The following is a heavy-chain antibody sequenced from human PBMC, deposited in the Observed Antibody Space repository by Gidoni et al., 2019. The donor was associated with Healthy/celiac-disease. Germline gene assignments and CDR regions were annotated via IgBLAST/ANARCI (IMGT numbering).Heavy chain of an antibody. Sequence: EVQLLEPGGGLVQPGGSLRLSCAASGFTFSSYAMSWVRQAPGKGLEWVSAISGSGGSTYYADSVKGRFTISRDNSKNTLYLQMNSLRAEDTAVYYCAKDEKTLLWFGESSYYFDYWGQGTLVTVSS. CDR2: ISGSGGST. V-gene: IGHV3-23*01. J-gene: IGHJ4*02. CDR3: AKDEKTLLWFGESSYYFDY. D-gene: IGHD3-10*01. CDR1: GFTFSSYA.